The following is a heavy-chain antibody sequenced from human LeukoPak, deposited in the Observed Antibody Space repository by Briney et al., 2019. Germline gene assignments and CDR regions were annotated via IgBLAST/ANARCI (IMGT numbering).Heavy chain of an antibody. V-gene: IGHV2-5*02. CDR3: AHADYDILTGYRHFDY. D-gene: IGHD3-9*01. CDR1: GFSLSTSVVG. Sequence: SGPTLVKPTQTLTLTCTFSGFSLSTSVVGVGWIRQPPGKALEWLALIYWDDDKRYSPSLKSRLTITKDTSKNQVVLTMTNMDPVDTATYYCAHADYDILTGYRHFDYWGQGTLVTVSS. CDR2: IYWDDDK. J-gene: IGHJ4*02.